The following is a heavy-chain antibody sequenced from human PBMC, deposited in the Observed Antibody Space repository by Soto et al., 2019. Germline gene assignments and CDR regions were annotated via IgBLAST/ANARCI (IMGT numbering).Heavy chain of an antibody. CDR2: INHSGST. Sequence: QVQLQQWGAGLLKPSETLSLTCAVYGGSFSGYYWSWIRQPPGKGLECIGEINHSGSTHYNPYLKSRGAISVETAKNQFSLKRSSVTAADTAVYYCARERYYDSSGYRPYYFDYWGQGTLVTVSS. D-gene: IGHD3-22*01. V-gene: IGHV4-34*01. CDR1: GGSFSGYY. J-gene: IGHJ4*02. CDR3: ARERYYDSSGYRPYYFDY.